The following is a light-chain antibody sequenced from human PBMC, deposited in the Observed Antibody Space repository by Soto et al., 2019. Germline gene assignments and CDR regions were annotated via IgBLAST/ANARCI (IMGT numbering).Light chain of an antibody. CDR2: EGH. V-gene: IGLV2-23*01. Sequence: QSALAQPASVSGTPGQSITISCTGASGYVGTYSLVSWYQQHPRKAPNVVIYEGHKRPSGVPDRFSGSTSVNTASLTISGLQTDDEADYYCCLYVGATTYVFGTGTKSPS. CDR1: SGYVGTYSL. CDR3: CLYVGATTYV. J-gene: IGLJ1*01.